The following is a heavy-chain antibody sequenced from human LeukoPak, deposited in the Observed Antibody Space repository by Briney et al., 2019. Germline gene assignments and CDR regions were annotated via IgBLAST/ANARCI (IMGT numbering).Heavy chain of an antibody. J-gene: IGHJ5*02. Sequence: GGSLRLSCAASGFTFSSYSMNWIRQAPGKGLEWVSSISSSSSYSYYADSVKGRFTISRDNAKNSLYLQMNSLRAEDTAVYYCARGGGSSTSKNWFDPWGQGTLGTVSS. V-gene: IGHV3-21*01. D-gene: IGHD3-16*01. CDR3: ARGGGSSTSKNWFDP. CDR2: ISSSSSYS. CDR1: GFTFSSYS.